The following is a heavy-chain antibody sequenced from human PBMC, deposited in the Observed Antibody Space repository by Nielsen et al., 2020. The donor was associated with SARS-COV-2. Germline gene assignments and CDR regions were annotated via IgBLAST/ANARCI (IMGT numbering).Heavy chain of an antibody. CDR1: GFTFSSYG. CDR3: ARDGWFGELPGY. V-gene: IGHV3-33*01. D-gene: IGHD3-10*01. CDR2: IWYDGSNK. J-gene: IGHJ4*02. Sequence: AGSLTLSCAASGFTFSSYGMHWVRQAPGQGLEWVAVIWYDGSNKYYADSVKSRFTISRDNSKNTLYLQMNSLRAEDTAVYYCARDGWFGELPGYWGQGTLVTVSS.